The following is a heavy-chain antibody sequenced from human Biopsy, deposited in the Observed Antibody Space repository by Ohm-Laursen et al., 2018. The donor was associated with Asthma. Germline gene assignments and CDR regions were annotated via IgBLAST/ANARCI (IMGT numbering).Heavy chain of an antibody. V-gene: IGHV4-30-4*01. Sequence: SETLSLTWAVGGGYIGRRDHHWSWIRQSPGTGLEWIGFVFWSGTTHYNRSLERRLSISIDTTRNEFSMTLRSVTAADTAVYFCARVASYGDLYFGIDVWGPGTTVSVS. CDR3: ARVASYGDLYFGIDV. J-gene: IGHJ6*02. D-gene: IGHD4-17*01. CDR1: GGYIGRRDHH. CDR2: VFWSGTT.